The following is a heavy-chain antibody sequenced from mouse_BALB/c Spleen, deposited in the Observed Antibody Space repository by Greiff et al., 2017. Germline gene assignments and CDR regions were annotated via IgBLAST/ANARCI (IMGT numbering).Heavy chain of an antibody. J-gene: IGHJ4*01. CDR1: GFNIKDTY. CDR2: IDPANGNT. D-gene: IGHD2-3*01. Sequence: EVKLVESGAELVKPGASVKLSCTASGFNIKDTYMHWVKQRPEQGLEWIGRIDPANGNTKYDPKFQGKATITADTSSNTAYLQLSSLTSEDTAVYYCARWDGYYYAMDYWAQGTSVTVSS. V-gene: IGHV14-3*02. CDR3: ARWDGYYYAMDY.